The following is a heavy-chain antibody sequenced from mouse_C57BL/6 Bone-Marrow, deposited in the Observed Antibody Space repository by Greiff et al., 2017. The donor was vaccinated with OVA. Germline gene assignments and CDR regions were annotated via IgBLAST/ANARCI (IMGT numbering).Heavy chain of an antibody. V-gene: IGHV14-4*01. CDR1: GFNIKDDY. CDR3: TTYRY. J-gene: IGHJ2*01. Sequence: EVQLQQSGAELVRPGASVKLSCTASGFNIKDDYMHWVKERPEQGLESIGWIDPENGDTEYASKFQGKATITADTSSKTVYLHLSSLTSEDTAVYYCTTYRYWGQGTTLTVSS. CDR2: IDPENGDT.